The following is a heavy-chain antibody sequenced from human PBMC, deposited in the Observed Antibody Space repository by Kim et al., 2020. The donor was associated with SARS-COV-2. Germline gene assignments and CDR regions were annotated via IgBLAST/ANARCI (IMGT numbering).Heavy chain of an antibody. D-gene: IGHD3-9*01. CDR1: GGSISSGGYY. CDR3: ASTRSNYDILTGYYRSDAFDI. V-gene: IGHV4-31*03. Sequence: SETLSLTCTVSGGSISSGGYYWSWIRQHPGKGLEWIGYIYYSGSTYYNPSLKSRVTISVDTSKNQFSLKLSSVTAADTAVYYCASTRSNYDILTGYYRSDAFDIWGQGTMVTVSS. J-gene: IGHJ3*02. CDR2: IYYSGST.